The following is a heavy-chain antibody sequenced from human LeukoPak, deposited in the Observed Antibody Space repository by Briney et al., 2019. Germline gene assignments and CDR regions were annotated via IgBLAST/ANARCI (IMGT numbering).Heavy chain of an antibody. Sequence: KHGESLKISCKGSGYSFTSYWIGWVRQMPGEGLEWMGIIYPGDSDTRYSPSFQGQVTISADTSISTAYLQWSSLKASDTAMYYCARHNPPPYCSGGSCYGGVVDYWGRGTLVTVSS. CDR2: IYPGDSDT. J-gene: IGHJ4*02. D-gene: IGHD2-15*01. V-gene: IGHV5-51*01. CDR1: GYSFTSYW. CDR3: ARHNPPPYCSGGSCYGGVVDY.